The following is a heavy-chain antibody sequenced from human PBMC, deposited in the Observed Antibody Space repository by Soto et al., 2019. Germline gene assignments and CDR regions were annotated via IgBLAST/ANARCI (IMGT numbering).Heavy chain of an antibody. CDR3: AKFYCTTTSRYEDYCSGMEA. CDR1: GFTFSSYS. D-gene: IGHD2-2*01. V-gene: IGHV3-21*01. CDR2: ISSSSSYI. J-gene: IGHJ6*02. Sequence: GGSLRLSCAASGFTFSSYSMNWVRQAPGKGLEWVSYISSSSSYIYYADSVKGRFTISRDNAKNSLYLQMNSLRAEDTAVFYCAKFYCTTTSRYEDYCSGMEAWGQETTLIV.